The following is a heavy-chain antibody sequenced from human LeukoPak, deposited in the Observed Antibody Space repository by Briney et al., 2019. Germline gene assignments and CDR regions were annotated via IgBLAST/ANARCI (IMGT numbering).Heavy chain of an antibody. CDR3: ATKGYTYPSY. CDR2: IRYDGNNK. D-gene: IGHD5-18*01. Sequence: GGSLRLSCAASGFTFSSYGMHWVRQAPGKGLEWVAFIRYDGNNKYYIDSVKGRFTISRDNSKNTLYLQMNSLRPEDTAVYYCATKGYTYPSYWGQGTLVIVSS. CDR1: GFTFSSYG. V-gene: IGHV3-30*02. J-gene: IGHJ4*02.